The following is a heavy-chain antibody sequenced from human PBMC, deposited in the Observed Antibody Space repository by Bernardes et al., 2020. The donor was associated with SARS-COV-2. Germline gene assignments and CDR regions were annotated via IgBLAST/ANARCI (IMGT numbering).Heavy chain of an antibody. V-gene: IGHV1-24*01. CDR2: FDPEDGGP. CDR3: ATDAAPRWAGTSYFDC. D-gene: IGHD3-10*01. Sequence: ASVKVSCKVSGYTLSAVSIYWLRQAPGKGLESVGGFDPEDGGPIPAQKFQGRVTLTEDTSTDTAYMELSSLRSDDTAVYFCATDAAPRWAGTSYFDCWGQGTLVTVSS. J-gene: IGHJ4*02. CDR1: GYTLSAVS.